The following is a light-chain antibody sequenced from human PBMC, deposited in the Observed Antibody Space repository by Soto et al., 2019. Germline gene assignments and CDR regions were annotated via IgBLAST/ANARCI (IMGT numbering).Light chain of an antibody. CDR1: STDVGGYDY. J-gene: IGLJ1*01. CDR3: SSYASSSTLV. V-gene: IGLV2-14*01. Sequence: QSLLTHPASVSGSHGQSITIGCPGTSTDVGGYDYVSWCQQYPGKAPKLMIYYVSDRPSGVSDRFSGSKSGNTASLTISGLQAEDEADYYCSSYASSSTLVFGTGTKVTVL. CDR2: YVS.